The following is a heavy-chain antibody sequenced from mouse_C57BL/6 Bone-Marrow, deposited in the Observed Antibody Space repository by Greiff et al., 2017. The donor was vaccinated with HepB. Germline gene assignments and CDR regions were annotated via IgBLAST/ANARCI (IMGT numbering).Heavy chain of an antibody. V-gene: IGHV1-58*01. CDR3: ARWEIYYYGSSAAWFAY. J-gene: IGHJ3*01. D-gene: IGHD1-1*01. CDR2: IYIGNGYT. CDR1: GYTFTSYG. Sequence: EVQLKESGAELVRPGSSVKMSCKTSGYTFTSYGINWVKQRPGQGLEWIGYIYIGNGYTEYNEKFKGKATLTSDTSSSTAYMQLSSLTSEDSAIYFCARWEIYYYGSSAAWFAYWGQGTLVTVSA.